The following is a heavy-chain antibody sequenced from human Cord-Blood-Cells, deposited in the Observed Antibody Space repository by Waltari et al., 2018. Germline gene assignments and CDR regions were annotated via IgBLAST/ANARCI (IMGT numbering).Heavy chain of an antibody. CDR3: ARWAQLRFLEWYWFDP. D-gene: IGHD3-3*01. V-gene: IGHV4-34*01. CDR1: GGSFSGYY. Sequence: QVQLQQWGAGLLKPSETLSLTCAVYGGSFSGYYWSWIRQPPGKGLEWIGEINHSGSTNYTPSLKSRVTISVDTSKNQFSLKLSSVTAADTAVYYCARWAQLRFLEWYWFDPWGQGTLVTVSS. J-gene: IGHJ5*02. CDR2: INHSGST.